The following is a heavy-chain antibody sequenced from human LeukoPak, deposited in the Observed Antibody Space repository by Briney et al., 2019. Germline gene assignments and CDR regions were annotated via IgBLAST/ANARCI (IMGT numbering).Heavy chain of an antibody. V-gene: IGHV3-23*01. CDR1: GFTFSSYA. J-gene: IGHJ4*02. CDR3: AKDVISVAGTPRYFDY. D-gene: IGHD6-19*01. Sequence: GGSLRLSRAASGFTFSSYAMSWVRQAPGKGLEWVSAISASDGSTYYADSVKGRFTISRDNSKNTLYLQMNNLRDEDTAAYYCAKDVISVAGTPRYFDYWGQGTLVTVSS. CDR2: ISASDGST.